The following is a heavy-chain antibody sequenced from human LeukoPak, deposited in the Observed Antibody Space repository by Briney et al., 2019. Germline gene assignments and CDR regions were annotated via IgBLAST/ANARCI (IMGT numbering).Heavy chain of an antibody. CDR2: IYYSGST. D-gene: IGHD3-22*01. V-gene: IGHV4-59*01. Sequence: SSETLSLTCTVSGVSFSSYYWTWIRQPPGKGLEWIGYIYYSGSTNKNPSLNSRVTMSIDTSKTQFSLKLSSVTAAETAVYYCARVNYDSSGYFDYWGQGTLVTVSS. J-gene: IGHJ4*02. CDR3: ARVNYDSSGYFDY. CDR1: GVSFSSYY.